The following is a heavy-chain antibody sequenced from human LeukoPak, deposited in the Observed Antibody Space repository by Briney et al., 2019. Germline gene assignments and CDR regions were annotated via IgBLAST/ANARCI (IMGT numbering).Heavy chain of an antibody. Sequence: SETLSLTCAVYGGSFSGYYWSWIRQPPGKGLEWIGEINHSGSTNYNPSLKSRVTISVDTSKNQFSLKLSSVTAADTAVYYCARVDCSSTSCLKTYYFDYWGQGTLVTVSS. CDR3: ARVDCSSTSCLKTYYFDY. CDR2: INHSGST. V-gene: IGHV4-34*01. D-gene: IGHD2-2*01. J-gene: IGHJ4*02. CDR1: GGSFSGYY.